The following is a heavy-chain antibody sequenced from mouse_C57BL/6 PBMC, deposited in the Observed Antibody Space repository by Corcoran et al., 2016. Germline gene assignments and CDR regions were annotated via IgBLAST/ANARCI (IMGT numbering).Heavy chain of an antibody. CDR2: ISYDGSN. Sequence: DVQLQESGPGLVKPSQSLSLTCSVTGYSITSGYYWNWIRQFPGNKLEWMGYISYDGSNNYNPSLKNRISITRDTSKNQFFLKLNSVTTEDTATYYCARVRDYLYAMDYWGQGTSVTVSS. V-gene: IGHV3-6*01. CDR1: GYSITSGYY. J-gene: IGHJ4*01. CDR3: ARVRDYLYAMDY. D-gene: IGHD2-4*01.